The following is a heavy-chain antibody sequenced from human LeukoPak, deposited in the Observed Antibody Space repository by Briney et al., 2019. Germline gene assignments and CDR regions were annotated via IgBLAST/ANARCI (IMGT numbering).Heavy chain of an antibody. D-gene: IGHD3-22*01. CDR2: INPSGGSI. V-gene: IGHV1-46*01. J-gene: IGHJ4*02. CDR3: ARNKWNYYDSSGYYFFDY. Sequence: ASVKVSCKASGYTFTSYYMHWVRQAPGQGLEWMGIINPSGGSISYAQKFQGRVTMTRDTSTSTVYMELSSLRSEDTAVYYCARNKWNYYDSSGYYFFDYWGQGTLVTVSS. CDR1: GYTFTSYY.